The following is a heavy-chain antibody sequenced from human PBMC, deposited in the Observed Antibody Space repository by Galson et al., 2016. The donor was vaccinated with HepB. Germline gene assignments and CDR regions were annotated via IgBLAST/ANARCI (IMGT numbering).Heavy chain of an antibody. V-gene: IGHV4-59*01. CDR2: MYYRGNT. CDR1: GGSIGSYY. J-gene: IGHJ6*02. CDR3: ARGEWQARSLYFCGMDV. D-gene: IGHD3-3*01. Sequence: SETLSLTCSVSGGSIGSYYWNWIRQPPGKGLEWIGYMYYRGNTNYNASLKSRVSLSLDTSKNQFSLKLTSVTAADTAVYYCARGEWQARSLYFCGMDVWGQGSTVIVS.